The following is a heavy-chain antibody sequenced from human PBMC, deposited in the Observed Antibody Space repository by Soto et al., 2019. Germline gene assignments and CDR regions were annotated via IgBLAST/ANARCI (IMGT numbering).Heavy chain of an antibody. J-gene: IGHJ4*02. D-gene: IGHD1-26*01. CDR1: GFTFSSYA. CDR2: ISGSGGST. CDR3: AKGQWELLRFCYFDY. V-gene: IGHV3-23*01. Sequence: EVQLLESGRGLVQPGGSLRLSCAASGFTFSSYAMSWVRQAPGKGLEWVSAISGSGGSTYYADSVKGRFTISRDNSKNTLYLQMNSPRAEDTAVYYCAKGQWELLRFCYFDYWGQGTLVTVSS.